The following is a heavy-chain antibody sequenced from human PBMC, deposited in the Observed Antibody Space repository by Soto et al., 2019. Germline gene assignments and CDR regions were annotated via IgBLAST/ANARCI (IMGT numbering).Heavy chain of an antibody. CDR2: IYSTGTT. Sequence: SETLSLTCTVSGGSITGHYWNWIRKPAGKGLEWIGRIYSTGTTNFNPSLMSRVTMSVDTSKNQFSLKLSSVTAADTAVYYCARDNWFDPWGQGTLVTVSS. CDR1: GGSITGHY. CDR3: ARDNWFDP. J-gene: IGHJ5*02. V-gene: IGHV4-4*07.